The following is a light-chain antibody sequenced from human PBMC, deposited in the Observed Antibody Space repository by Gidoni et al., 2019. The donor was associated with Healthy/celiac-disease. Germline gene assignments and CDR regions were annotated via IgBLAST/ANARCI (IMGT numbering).Light chain of an antibody. J-gene: IGKJ2*01. V-gene: IGKV1-8*01. CDR2: AAS. CDR1: QGISSY. Sequence: AIRITQSPSSLSASTGDRVTITCRASQGISSYLAWYQQKPGKAPKLLIYAASTLQSGVPSRFSGSGSGTDFTLTISCLQSEDFATYYCQQYYSYPYTFGQGTKLENK. CDR3: QQYYSYPYT.